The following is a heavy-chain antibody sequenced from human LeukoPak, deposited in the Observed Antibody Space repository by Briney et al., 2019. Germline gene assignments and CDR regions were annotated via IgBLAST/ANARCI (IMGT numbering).Heavy chain of an antibody. CDR3: ARRAYSSGWFNY. V-gene: IGHV4-34*01. J-gene: IGHJ4*02. CDR2: INHSGST. D-gene: IGHD6-19*01. CDR1: GGSFSGYY. Sequence: SETLSLTCTVYGGSFSGYYWSWIRQPPGKGLEWIGEINHSGSTNYNPSLKSRVTISVDTSKNQFSLKLSSVTAADTAVYYCARRAYSSGWFNYWGQGTLVTVSS.